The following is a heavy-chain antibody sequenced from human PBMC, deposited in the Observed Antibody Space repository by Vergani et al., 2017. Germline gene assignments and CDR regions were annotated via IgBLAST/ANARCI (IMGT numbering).Heavy chain of an antibody. Sequence: QVQLQESGPGLVKPSQTLSLTCSVSGDPISSGVYYWNWIRQHPGKGLEWIGYIYSTGSTHHNPSLRRRINMSVDTSKNQFYLKLNSVTAADTAMYYCARMGGYDEGDAFRIGYFDSWGPGILVTVSS. D-gene: IGHD3-22*01. CDR1: GDPISSGVYY. CDR2: IYSTGST. J-gene: IGHJ4*02. V-gene: IGHV4-31*03. CDR3: ARMGGYDEGDAFRIGYFDS.